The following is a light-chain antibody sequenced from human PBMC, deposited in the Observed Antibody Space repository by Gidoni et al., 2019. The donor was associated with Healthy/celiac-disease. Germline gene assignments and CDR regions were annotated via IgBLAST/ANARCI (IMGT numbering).Light chain of an antibody. Sequence: EIVMTQSPATLSVSPGERATLSCRASQSVSSNLAWYQQKPGQAPRLLIYGASTRATGIPARFSGSGSGTEFTLTISSLQSEDFAVYYCQQYNNWPPRPFGQXTKVEIK. CDR2: GAS. V-gene: IGKV3-15*01. J-gene: IGKJ1*01. CDR1: QSVSSN. CDR3: QQYNNWPPRP.